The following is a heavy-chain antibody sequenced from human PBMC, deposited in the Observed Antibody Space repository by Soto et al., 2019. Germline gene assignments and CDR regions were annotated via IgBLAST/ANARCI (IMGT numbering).Heavy chain of an antibody. V-gene: IGHV3-9*01. Sequence: PGGSLRLSCAASGFTFDDYAMHWVRQAPGKGLEWVSGISWNSGSIGYADSVKGRFTISRDNAKNSLYLQINSLRAEDTALYYCAKGPLRPPRQPDIVGVVAGDYYYMDVWGKGTTVTVSS. CDR2: ISWNSGSI. J-gene: IGHJ6*03. D-gene: IGHD2-15*01. CDR1: GFTFDDYA. CDR3: AKGPLRPPRQPDIVGVVAGDYYYMDV.